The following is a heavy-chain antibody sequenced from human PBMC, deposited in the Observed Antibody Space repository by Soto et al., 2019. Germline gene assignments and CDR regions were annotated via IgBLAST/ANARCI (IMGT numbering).Heavy chain of an antibody. Sequence: PSETLSLTCTVSGGSISSYYWSWIRQPPGKGLEWIGYIYYSGSTNYNPSLKSRVTISVDTSNHQCSLKLSSVTAAATVVYYCARDHRVRGAAAGIDYWGQGTLVTVSS. CDR1: GGSISSYY. D-gene: IGHD6-13*01. V-gene: IGHV4-59*01. CDR2: IYYSGST. CDR3: ARDHRVRGAAAGIDY. J-gene: IGHJ4*02.